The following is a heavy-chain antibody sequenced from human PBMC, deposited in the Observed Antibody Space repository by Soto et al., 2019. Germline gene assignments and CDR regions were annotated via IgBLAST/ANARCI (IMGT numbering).Heavy chain of an antibody. CDR2: LTGSSSNT. Sequence: PGGSLRLSCAASGFSFRNYAMSWVRQAPGKGLEWISTLTGSSSNTYYADSVKGRFAISRDNSRNTLYLQMHSLTAEDTAVYYCANGRATYGLLTHDYWGQGTLVTVPQ. D-gene: IGHD3-9*01. CDR3: ANGRATYGLLTHDY. J-gene: IGHJ4*02. V-gene: IGHV3-23*01. CDR1: GFSFRNYA.